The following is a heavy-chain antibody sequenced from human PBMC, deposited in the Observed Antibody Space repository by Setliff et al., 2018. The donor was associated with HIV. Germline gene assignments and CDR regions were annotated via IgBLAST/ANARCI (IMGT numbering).Heavy chain of an antibody. CDR2: IDSSGTT. V-gene: IGHV4-4*07. D-gene: IGHD3-10*01. CDR3: ARDRHSSGLGSDGP. J-gene: IGHJ5*02. CDR1: GGSFGVYR. Sequence: SETLSLTCTISGGSFGVYRWSWIRQSAGRGLEWIGRIDSSGTTDYKPSLKGRVAISVDTSRNQFSLRVTSVTAADTAVYFCARDRHSSGLGSDGPWGPGILVTVS.